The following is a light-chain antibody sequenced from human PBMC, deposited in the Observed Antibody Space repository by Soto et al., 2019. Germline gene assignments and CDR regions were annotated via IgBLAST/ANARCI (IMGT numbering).Light chain of an antibody. J-gene: IGLJ2*01. CDR1: SSNIGNNY. V-gene: IGLV1-51*01. Sequence: QSVSTQPPSVSAAPGQKVTISCSGSSSNIGNNYVSWYQQLPGTAPKLLIYDNNKRPSGIPDRFSGSKSGTSATLGITGLQTGDEADYYCGTWDSSLSAEVFGGGTKLTVL. CDR3: GTWDSSLSAEV. CDR2: DNN.